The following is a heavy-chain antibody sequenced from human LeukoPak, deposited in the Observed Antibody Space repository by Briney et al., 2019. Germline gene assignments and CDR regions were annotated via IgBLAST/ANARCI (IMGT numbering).Heavy chain of an antibody. J-gene: IGHJ4*02. V-gene: IGHV4-34*01. CDR3: ARGSGRLWSGRRYYFDY. CDR2: INHSGST. D-gene: IGHD3-3*01. Sequence: PSETLSLTCAVSGGSISTYCWSWIRQPPGKGLEWIGEINHSGSTNYNPSLKSRVTISVDTSKNQFSLKLSSVTAADTAVYYCARGSGRLWSGRRYYFDYWGQGTLVTVSS. CDR1: GGSISTYC.